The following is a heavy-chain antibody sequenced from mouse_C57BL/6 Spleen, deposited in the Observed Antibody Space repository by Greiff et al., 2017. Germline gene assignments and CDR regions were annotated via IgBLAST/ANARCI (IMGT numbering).Heavy chain of an antibody. CDR1: GYTFTDYY. CDR2: INPNNGGT. Sequence: EVQLQQSGPELVKPGASVKISCKASGYTFTDYYMNWVKQSHGKSLEWIGDINPNNGGTSYNQKFKGKATLTVDKSSSTAYMELRSLTSEDSAVYYCARKAWLPLYAMDYWGQGTSVTVSS. J-gene: IGHJ4*01. CDR3: ARKAWLPLYAMDY. D-gene: IGHD2-2*01. V-gene: IGHV1-26*01.